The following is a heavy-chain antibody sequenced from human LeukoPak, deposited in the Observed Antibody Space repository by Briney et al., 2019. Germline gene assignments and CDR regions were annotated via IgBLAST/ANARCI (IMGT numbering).Heavy chain of an antibody. D-gene: IGHD1-20*01. CDR3: GREGEGITGNYFDY. CDR1: GGTFISYA. V-gene: IGHV1-69*06. J-gene: IGHJ4*02. Sequence: ASVKVSCKASGGTFISYAISWVRQAPGQGLEWMGGVIPIFGTANYAQKFQGRVTITADKATSTAYMELSGLRSEDTAVYYCGREGEGITGNYFDYWGQGTLVTVSS. CDR2: VIPIFGTA.